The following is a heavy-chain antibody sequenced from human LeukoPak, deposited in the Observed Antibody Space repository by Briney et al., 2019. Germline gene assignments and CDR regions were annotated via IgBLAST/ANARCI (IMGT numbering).Heavy chain of an antibody. D-gene: IGHD2-2*01. V-gene: IGHV1-69*05. J-gene: IGHJ5*02. CDR3: ARGGYCSSTSCYGMWFDP. CDR2: IIPIFGTA. CDR1: GGTFSSYA. Sequence: ASVTVSCTASGGTFSSYAISWVRQAPGQGLEWMGGIIPIFGTANYAQKFQGRVTITTDESTSTAYMELSSLRSEDTAVYYCARGGYCSSTSCYGMWFDPWGQGTLVTVSS.